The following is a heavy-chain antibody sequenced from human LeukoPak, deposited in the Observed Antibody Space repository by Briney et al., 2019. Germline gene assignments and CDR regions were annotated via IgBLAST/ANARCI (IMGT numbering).Heavy chain of an antibody. Sequence: GGSLRLSCAASGFTFSNYGMHWVRQAPGEGLEWVAIIWYDGGNKYYADSVKGRFTISRDNSKNTLYLQMNSLRVEDTAVYYCATWRGSGSYGGYFDYWGQGTLVTVSS. J-gene: IGHJ4*02. D-gene: IGHD3-10*01. CDR3: ATWRGSGSYGGYFDY. CDR2: IWYDGGNK. CDR1: GFTFSNYG. V-gene: IGHV3-33*01.